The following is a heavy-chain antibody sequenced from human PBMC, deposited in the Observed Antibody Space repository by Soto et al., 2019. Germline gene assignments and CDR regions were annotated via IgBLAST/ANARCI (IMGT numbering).Heavy chain of an antibody. CDR2: IYYSGST. J-gene: IGHJ4*02. Sequence: QLQLQESGPGLVKPSETLSLTCTVSGGSISSSSYYWGWIRQPPGKGLEWIGSIYYSGSTYYNPSLKSRVTISVDTSKNQFSLKLSSVTAADTAVYYCARRREYSGYDGYWGQGTLVTVSS. D-gene: IGHD5-12*01. CDR1: GGSISSSSYY. V-gene: IGHV4-39*01. CDR3: ARRREYSGYDGY.